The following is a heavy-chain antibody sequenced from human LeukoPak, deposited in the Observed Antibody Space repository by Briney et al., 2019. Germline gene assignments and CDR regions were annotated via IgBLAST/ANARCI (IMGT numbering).Heavy chain of an antibody. Sequence: GGPLRLCCAASGFTFSSYSMNWVRKAPGKGLEWVSSISSSSSYIYYADSVKGRFTISRDNAKNSLYLQMNSLRAEDTAEYYCARGVIAVAGFDYWGQGTLVTVSS. V-gene: IGHV3-21*01. CDR2: ISSSSSYI. D-gene: IGHD6-19*01. CDR1: GFTFSSYS. CDR3: ARGVIAVAGFDY. J-gene: IGHJ4*02.